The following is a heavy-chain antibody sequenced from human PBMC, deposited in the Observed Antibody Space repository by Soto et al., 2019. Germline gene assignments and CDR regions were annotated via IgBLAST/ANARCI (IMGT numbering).Heavy chain of an antibody. Sequence: EVQLLESGGGLVQPGGSLRLSCAASGFTFSSYAMSWVRQAPGKGLEWVSAISGSGGSTYYADSVKGRFTISRDNSKNTLYLQMNSLRAEDTAVYYCAKDRSIMITFGGVIVHENWFDPWGQGTLVTVSS. CDR1: GFTFSSYA. CDR3: AKDRSIMITFGGVIVHENWFDP. V-gene: IGHV3-23*01. J-gene: IGHJ5*02. D-gene: IGHD3-16*02. CDR2: ISGSGGST.